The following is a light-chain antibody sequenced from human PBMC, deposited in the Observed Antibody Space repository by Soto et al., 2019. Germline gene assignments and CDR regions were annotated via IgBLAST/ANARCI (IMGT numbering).Light chain of an antibody. CDR3: QQYDNRPLT. CDR2: DAS. V-gene: IGKV1-33*01. Sequence: DIQMTQSPSSLSASVGDRVTITCQASQDISNYLNWYQQKPGKAPKLLIYDASNLETGVPSRFSGSGSGTDLTFTISSLQPEDSATYYCQQYDNRPLTFGGGTKVEIK. J-gene: IGKJ4*01. CDR1: QDISNY.